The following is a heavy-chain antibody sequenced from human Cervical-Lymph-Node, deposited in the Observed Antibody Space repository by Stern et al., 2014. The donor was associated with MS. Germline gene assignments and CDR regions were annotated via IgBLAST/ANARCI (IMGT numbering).Heavy chain of an antibody. CDR1: GYNFIDHA. CDR3: ARQPDYSDFLDF. D-gene: IGHD4-11*01. V-gene: IGHV1-3*01. J-gene: IGHJ4*02. CDR2: INGCHGTS. Sequence: QVHLVQSGAEVKKPGASMTISCKTSGYNFIDHAIHWVRQAPGQRLEWMCCINGCHGTSNDSHNFQCRVSFTRAKAASAAYMDLSSLSPDDTAVYYCARQPDYSDFLDFWGQGTLVTVSS.